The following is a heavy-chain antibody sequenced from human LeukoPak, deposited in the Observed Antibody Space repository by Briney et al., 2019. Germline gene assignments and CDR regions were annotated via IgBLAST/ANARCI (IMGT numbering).Heavy chain of an antibody. D-gene: IGHD3-10*01. J-gene: IGHJ6*02. CDR2: FDPEDGET. CDR3: ATDQRGAGLGFRYGSGSFNGLDV. CDR1: GYTLTELS. Sequence: ASVKVSCKVSGYTLTELSMHWVRQAPGKGVEWMGGFDPEDGETLYAQNFQGRVTMTEDTSTDTAYMELSSLRSDDTAMYYCATDQRGAGLGFRYGSGSFNGLDVWGQGTTVTVSS. V-gene: IGHV1-24*01.